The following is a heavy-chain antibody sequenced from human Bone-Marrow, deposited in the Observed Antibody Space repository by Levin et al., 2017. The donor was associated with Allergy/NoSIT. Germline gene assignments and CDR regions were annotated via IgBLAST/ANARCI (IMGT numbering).Heavy chain of an antibody. Sequence: SETLSLTCTVSGGSISSYYWSWIRQPPGKGLEWIGYIYYSGSTNYNPSLKSRVTISVDTSKNQFSLKLSSVTAADTAVYYCARALGRGEANWFDPWGQGTLVTVSS. CDR2: IYYSGST. CDR3: ARALGRGEANWFDP. D-gene: IGHD3-16*01. J-gene: IGHJ5*02. CDR1: GGSISSYY. V-gene: IGHV4-59*01.